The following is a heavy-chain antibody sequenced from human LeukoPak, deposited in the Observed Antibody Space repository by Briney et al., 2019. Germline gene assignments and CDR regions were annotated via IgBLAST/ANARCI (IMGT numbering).Heavy chain of an antibody. CDR3: ARDRRYGDNFDY. CDR2: IYYSGST. J-gene: IGHJ4*02. Sequence: SKTLSLTCTVSGGSISSTSYYWGWLRQPPGKGLDWIGSIYYSGSTYYNPSLKSRVTISIDTSKNQFSLKLTSVTAADTAVYYCARDRRYGDNFDYWGQGARVTVSS. V-gene: IGHV4-39*07. D-gene: IGHD4-17*01. CDR1: GGSISSTSYY.